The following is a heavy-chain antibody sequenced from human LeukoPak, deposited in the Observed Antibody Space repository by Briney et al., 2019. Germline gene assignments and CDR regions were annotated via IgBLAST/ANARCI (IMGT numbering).Heavy chain of an antibody. CDR3: ARDSSGWYYFDY. J-gene: IGHJ4*02. CDR1: GFTFSSYA. D-gene: IGHD6-19*01. CDR2: ISYDGSNE. Sequence: GGSLRLSCAASGFTFSSYAMHWVRQAPGKGLEWVAIISYDGSNEYYADSVRGRFTISRDNSKNTLYLQMNSLRAEDTAVYYCARDSSGWYYFDYWGQGALVTVSS. V-gene: IGHV3-30-3*01.